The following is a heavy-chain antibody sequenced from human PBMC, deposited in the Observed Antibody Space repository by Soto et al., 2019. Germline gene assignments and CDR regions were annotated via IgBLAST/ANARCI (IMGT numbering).Heavy chain of an antibody. CDR1: GFTFTSSA. Sequence: ASVKGSCKASGFTFTSSAVQWLRQARGQRLEWIGWIVVGSGNTNYAQKFQERVTITRDMSTSTAYMELSSLRSEDTAVYYCAAEEAYYGSRYYYGMDVWGQGTTVTVSS. D-gene: IGHD3-10*01. V-gene: IGHV1-58*01. CDR2: IVVGSGNT. CDR3: AAEEAYYGSRYYYGMDV. J-gene: IGHJ6*02.